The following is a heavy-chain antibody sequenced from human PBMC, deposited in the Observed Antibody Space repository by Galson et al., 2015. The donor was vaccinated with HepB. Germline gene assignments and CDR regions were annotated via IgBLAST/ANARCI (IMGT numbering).Heavy chain of an antibody. J-gene: IGHJ4*02. Sequence: SVKVSCKASGYKFTNYYMHWVRQAPGQGLEWMGIINPSGGSTDYAQKFRGRLTMTRDTSTSTVFMELSSLRSEDTAVYHCARGVLLWDGPDYWGQGTLVTVSS. CDR2: INPSGGST. V-gene: IGHV1-46*01. CDR3: ARGVLLWDGPDY. CDR1: GYKFTNYY. D-gene: IGHD3-10*01.